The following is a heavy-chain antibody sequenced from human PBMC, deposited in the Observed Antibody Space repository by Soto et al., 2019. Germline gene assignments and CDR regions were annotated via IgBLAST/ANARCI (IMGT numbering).Heavy chain of an antibody. J-gene: IGHJ4*02. D-gene: IGHD3-22*01. V-gene: IGHV1-69*13. Sequence: SVKVSCKASGGTFSSYAISWVRQAPGQGLEWMGGIIPIFGTANYAQKFQGRVTITADESTSTAYMELSSLRSEDTAVYYCARDLPYDSSGYYTDDYWGQGTLVTVSS. CDR3: ARDLPYDSSGYYTDDY. CDR1: GGTFSSYA. CDR2: IIPIFGTA.